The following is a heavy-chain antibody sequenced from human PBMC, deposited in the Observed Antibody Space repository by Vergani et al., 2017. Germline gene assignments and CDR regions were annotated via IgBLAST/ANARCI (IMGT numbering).Heavy chain of an antibody. CDR2: INHSGST. CDR1: GGSFSDYY. V-gene: IGHV4-34*01. D-gene: IGHD3-3*01. Sequence: QVQLQQWGAGLLKPSETLSLTCAVYGGSFSDYYWSWIRQPPGKGLEWIGEINHSGSTNYNPSLKSRVTISVDTSKNQFSLKLSSVTAADTAVYYCARITIFGVVPPWFDPWGQGTLVTVAS. CDR3: ARITIFGVVPPWFDP. J-gene: IGHJ5*02.